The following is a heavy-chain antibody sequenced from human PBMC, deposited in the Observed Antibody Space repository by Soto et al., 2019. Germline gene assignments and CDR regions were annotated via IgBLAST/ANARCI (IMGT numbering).Heavy chain of an antibody. CDR2: ISGSGSST. D-gene: IGHD6-19*01. J-gene: IGHJ4*02. CDR1: GFTFESCA. CDR3: AKGKTSGWYYFDF. Sequence: EVQLLESGGGLVQPGGSLRLSCAASGFTFESCAMSWVRQAPGKGLEWVVGISGSGSSTHYAHSVEGRFTISRDNSKNTLYLQMNSQRADDTAVYYCAKGKTSGWYYFDFWGQGTLVTVSS. V-gene: IGHV3-23*01.